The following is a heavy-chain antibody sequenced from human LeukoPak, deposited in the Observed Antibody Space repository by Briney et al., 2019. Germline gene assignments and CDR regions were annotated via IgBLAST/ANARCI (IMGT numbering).Heavy chain of an antibody. CDR2: ISAYNGNT. V-gene: IGHV1-18*01. J-gene: IGHJ4*02. CDR3: ARDQVVAVPAAIPFDY. D-gene: IGHD2-2*02. CDR1: GYTFTSYG. Sequence: GASVKVSCKASGYTFTSYGISWVRQAPGQGLEWMGWISAYNGNTNYAQKLQGRVTMTTDTSTSTAYMELRSLRSDDTAVYYCARDQVVAVPAAIPFDYWGQGTLVTVSS.